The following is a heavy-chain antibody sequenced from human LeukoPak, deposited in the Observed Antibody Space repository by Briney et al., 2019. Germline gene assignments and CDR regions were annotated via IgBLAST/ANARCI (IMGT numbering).Heavy chain of an antibody. CDR1: GFTFSDYY. D-gene: IGHD3-9*01. CDR2: ISSSGSTI. CDR3: ASTPLLRYFDRTFDY. Sequence: GGSLRLSCAASGFTFSDYYMSWIRQAPGKGLEWVSYISSSGSTIYYADSVRGRFTISRDNAKNSLYLQMNSLRAEDTAVYYCASTPLLRYFDRTFDYWGQGTLVTVSS. J-gene: IGHJ4*02. V-gene: IGHV3-11*01.